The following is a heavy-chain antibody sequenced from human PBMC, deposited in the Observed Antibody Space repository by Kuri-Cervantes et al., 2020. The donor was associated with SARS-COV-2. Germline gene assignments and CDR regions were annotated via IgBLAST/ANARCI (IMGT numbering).Heavy chain of an antibody. CDR3: VKVTRGSPEYY. J-gene: IGHJ4*02. V-gene: IGHV3-23*01. D-gene: IGHD1-26*01. CDR1: GFTFSSYA. CDR2: NSGSGGST. Sequence: LSLTCAASGFTFSSYAMGWVRQAPGKGLEWVSANSGSGGSTYYADSVKGRFTISRDNSNNTLFLQMSSLRTEDTSIYYCVKVTRGSPEYYWGQGILVTVSS.